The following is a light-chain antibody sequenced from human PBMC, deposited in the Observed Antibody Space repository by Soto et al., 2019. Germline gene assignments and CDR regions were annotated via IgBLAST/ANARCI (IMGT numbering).Light chain of an antibody. Sequence: EIVVTQSPATLSLSPGERATLSCRTSQSVGSYLAWYQKKPGKAPRLLIYDASNRATGIPARFSGSGSGRDFTLTISSLEPEDFAVYYCQHRSTWPPLSFGGGTQVEIK. CDR3: QHRSTWPPLS. J-gene: IGKJ4*01. V-gene: IGKV3-11*02. CDR2: DAS. CDR1: QSVGSY.